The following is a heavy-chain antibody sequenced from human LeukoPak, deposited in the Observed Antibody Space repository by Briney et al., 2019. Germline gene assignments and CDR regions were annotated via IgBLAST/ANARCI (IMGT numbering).Heavy chain of an antibody. CDR3: ARQDCSSTSCSYTFHFDY. CDR2: IYHRGST. J-gene: IGHJ4*02. Sequence: SETLSLTCTVSGYSITSGYYWGWIRQPPGKGLEWIGSIYHRGSTYYNPSLKSRVTISVDTSKNQFSLKLSSVTAADTAVYYCARQDCSSTSCSYTFHFDYWGQGTLVTVSS. V-gene: IGHV4-38-2*02. D-gene: IGHD2-2*01. CDR1: GYSITSGYY.